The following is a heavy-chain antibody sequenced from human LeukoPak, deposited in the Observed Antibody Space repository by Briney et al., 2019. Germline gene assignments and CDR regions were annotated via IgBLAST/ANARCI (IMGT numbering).Heavy chain of an antibody. Sequence: GGSLRLSCAASGFTFSSYSMNWVRQAPGKGLEWVSSIGASSSYIYYADSVKGRFTISRDNAKNSLYLQMNSLRAEDTAVYYCASKRASGSSNWGQGTLVTVSS. CDR2: IGASSSYI. J-gene: IGHJ4*02. CDR3: ASKRASGSSN. D-gene: IGHD1-26*01. CDR1: GFTFSSYS. V-gene: IGHV3-21*01.